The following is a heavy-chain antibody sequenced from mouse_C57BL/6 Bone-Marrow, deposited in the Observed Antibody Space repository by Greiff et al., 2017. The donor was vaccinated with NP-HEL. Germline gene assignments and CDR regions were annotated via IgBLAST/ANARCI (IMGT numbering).Heavy chain of an antibody. Sequence: EVQRVESGAELVKPGASVKLSCTASGFTINDYYMHWVKQRTEQGLEWIGRIDPEDGETKYAPKFQGKATLTADTSSNTAYLQLSSLTSADTAVYYGARETAQATRDYFDYWGQGTTLTVSS. V-gene: IGHV14-2*01. D-gene: IGHD3-2*02. CDR1: GFTINDYY. J-gene: IGHJ2*01. CDR3: ARETAQATRDYFDY. CDR2: IDPEDGET.